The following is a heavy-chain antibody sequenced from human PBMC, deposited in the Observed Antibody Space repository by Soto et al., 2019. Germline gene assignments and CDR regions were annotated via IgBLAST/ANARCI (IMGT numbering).Heavy chain of an antibody. CDR2: IYYSGST. CDR1: VGSISSSSYY. V-gene: IGHV4-39*01. D-gene: IGHD1-26*01. Sequence: SETLSLTCTVSVGSISSSSYYWGWIRQPPGKGLEWIWSIYYSGSTYYNPSLKSRVTISVDTSKNQFSLKLSSVTAADTAVYYCARLESGSYYYYYGMDVWGQGTTVTVSS. CDR3: ARLESGSYYYYYGMDV. J-gene: IGHJ6*02.